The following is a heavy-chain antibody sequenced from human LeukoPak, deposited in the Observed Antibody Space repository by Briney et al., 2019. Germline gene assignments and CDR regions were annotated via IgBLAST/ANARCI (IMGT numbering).Heavy chain of an antibody. D-gene: IGHD6-19*01. Sequence: ASVKVSCKASEYTFTDSYIHWVRQAPGQGLEWMGRINPNSGDTNSPPNFQGRVTMTRDTSISTAYMELSRLRSDDTAVYYCAGDLAVAGTGYWGQGTLVTVSS. J-gene: IGHJ4*02. V-gene: IGHV1-2*06. CDR2: INPNSGDT. CDR3: AGDLAVAGTGY. CDR1: EYTFTDSY.